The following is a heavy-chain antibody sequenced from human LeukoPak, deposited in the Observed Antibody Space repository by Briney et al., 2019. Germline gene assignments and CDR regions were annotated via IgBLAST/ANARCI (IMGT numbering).Heavy chain of an antibody. V-gene: IGHV4-4*07. D-gene: IGHD1-1*01. J-gene: IGHJ5*02. CDR1: SDSINRDY. CDR3: AMEVAEWFDP. Sequence: PSETLSLTCTVSSDSINRDYWSWIRQPAGKGLEWIGRIHTSGNTNYNPSLKSRVTMSVDKSRTPFSLELTSVTAADTAVYYCAMEVAEWFDPWGQGTLVTVSS. CDR2: IHTSGNT.